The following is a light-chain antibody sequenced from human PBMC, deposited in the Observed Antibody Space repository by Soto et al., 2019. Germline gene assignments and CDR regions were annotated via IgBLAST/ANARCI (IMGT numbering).Light chain of an antibody. J-gene: IGLJ2*01. CDR3: YSAADNNVV. CDR2: KDS. CDR1: VLAKKY. V-gene: IGLV3-27*01. Sequence: SYELTQPSSVSVSPGQTARITCSGDVLAKKYARWFQQEPGQAPVLVIYKDSERPSGIPERFSGSSSGTTVTLTISGAQVEDEADYYCYSAADNNVVFGGGTQLTVL.